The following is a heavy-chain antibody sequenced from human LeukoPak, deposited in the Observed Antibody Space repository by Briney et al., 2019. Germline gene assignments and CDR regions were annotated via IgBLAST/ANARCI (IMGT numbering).Heavy chain of an antibody. CDR1: GGSITRGSFY. V-gene: IGHV4-61*02. Sequence: SETLSLPCSVSGGSITRGSFYWSSIRQPAGKRLEGIRRVSNNGNTNYNPSLKSRVTISVDKSKNQFFLTLTSVTAADTALYYCSKSAVAGPFAYWGQGSLVTVSS. CDR2: VSNNGNT. J-gene: IGHJ4*02. CDR3: SKSAVAGPFAY. D-gene: IGHD6-19*01.